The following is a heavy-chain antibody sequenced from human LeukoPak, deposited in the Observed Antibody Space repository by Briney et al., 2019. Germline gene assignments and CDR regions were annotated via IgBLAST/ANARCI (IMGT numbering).Heavy chain of an antibody. Sequence: SETPSLTCTVSRGSISSGSYYWGWIRQPPGKGLEWIGSIYYSGSTYYNPSLKSRVTISVDTSKNQFSLKLSSVTAADTAVYYCARYDGSGSYYDYWGQGTLVTVSS. J-gene: IGHJ4*02. D-gene: IGHD3-10*01. CDR2: IYYSGST. CDR1: RGSISSGSYY. V-gene: IGHV4-39*01. CDR3: ARYDGSGSYYDY.